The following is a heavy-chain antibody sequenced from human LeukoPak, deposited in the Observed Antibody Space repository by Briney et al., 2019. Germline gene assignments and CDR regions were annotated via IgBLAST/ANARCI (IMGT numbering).Heavy chain of an antibody. CDR1: GGSISYYY. J-gene: IGHJ6*02. CDR3: AREDPQTTVPEGMDV. CDR2: IYYSGTT. V-gene: IGHV4-59*01. Sequence: SETLSLTCTVSGGSISYYYWSWIRQSPGKGLEWIGYIYYSGTTNYNPSLKSRVTISVDTSKNQLSLQLRSVTAADTAVYFCAREDPQTTVPEGMDVWGQGTTVTVSS. D-gene: IGHD4-17*01.